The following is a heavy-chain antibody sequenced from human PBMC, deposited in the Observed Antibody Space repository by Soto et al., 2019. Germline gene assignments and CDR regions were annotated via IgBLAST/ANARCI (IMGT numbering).Heavy chain of an antibody. D-gene: IGHD3-10*01. CDR3: ARSHSFDGSFYHYYFDF. CDR2: IYASGAT. CDR1: GGSISTYY. J-gene: IGHJ4*02. V-gene: IGHV4-59*01. Sequence: SETLSLTCTVSGGSISTYYWSWIRQPPGGTLEWIGYIYASGATTYNPSLESRVTMSVDMPNNEFSLELTSLTAADTAVYYCARSHSFDGSFYHYYFDFWGQGTLGTVSS.